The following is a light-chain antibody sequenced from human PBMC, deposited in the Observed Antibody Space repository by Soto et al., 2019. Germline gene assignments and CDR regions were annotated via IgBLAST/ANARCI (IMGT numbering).Light chain of an antibody. CDR3: QHFYSPPLFT. Sequence: DIVMTQSPDSLAVSLGERASITCRSSQAVFRDSSGRHLLAWYQQKPGQPPKLLIYWASTRESGVPDRFSGSASGTDFTLPISSLQAEDVAVYYCQHFYSPPLFTFGQGTKLEI. CDR2: WAS. J-gene: IGKJ2*01. V-gene: IGKV4-1*01. CDR1: QAVFRDSSGRHL.